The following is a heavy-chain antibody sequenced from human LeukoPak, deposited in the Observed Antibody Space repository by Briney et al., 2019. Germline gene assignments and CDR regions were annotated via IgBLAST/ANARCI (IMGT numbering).Heavy chain of an antibody. CDR3: ARGGNDYDILTGPYYFDY. Sequence: PGGSLRLSCVASGFTFSSYGMHWVRQAPGKGREWVAVIWYDGSNKYYADSVKGRFTISRDNSKNTLYLQMNSLRAEDTAVYYCARGGNDYDILTGPYYFDYWGQGTLVTVSA. J-gene: IGHJ4*02. CDR2: IWYDGSNK. V-gene: IGHV3-33*01. D-gene: IGHD3-9*01. CDR1: GFTFSSYG.